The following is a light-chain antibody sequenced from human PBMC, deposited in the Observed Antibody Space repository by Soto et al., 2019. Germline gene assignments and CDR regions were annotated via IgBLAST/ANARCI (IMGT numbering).Light chain of an antibody. V-gene: IGKV1-5*03. Sequence: DIEVTQSPSTLSGSVGDRITITCRASQTINSWLAWYQQKPGKAPNLLIYKASSLERGVPSRFSGSGSGTEFTLTINSLQPDDFATYYCQQYHSYSYTFGQGTRLEIK. CDR2: KAS. CDR1: QTINSW. J-gene: IGKJ5*01. CDR3: QQYHSYSYT.